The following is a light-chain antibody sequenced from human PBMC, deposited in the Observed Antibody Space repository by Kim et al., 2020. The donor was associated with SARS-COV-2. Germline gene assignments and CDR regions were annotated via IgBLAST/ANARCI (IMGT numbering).Light chain of an antibody. Sequence: SYELTQPPSVSVAPGKTARITCGGNNIGSKSVHWYQQKPGQAPVLVIYYDSDRPSGIPERFSGYNPGNTATLTLSRVEAGDEADYYCQAWDSCSDHPVFG. J-gene: IGLJ3*02. CDR1: NIGSKS. CDR3: QAWDSCSDHPV. CDR2: YDS. V-gene: IGLV3-21*04.